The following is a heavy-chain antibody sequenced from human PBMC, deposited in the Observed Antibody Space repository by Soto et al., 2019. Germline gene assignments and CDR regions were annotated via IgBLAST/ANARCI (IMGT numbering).Heavy chain of an antibody. D-gene: IGHD6-19*01. CDR1: GYTLTELS. CDR2: FDPEDGET. V-gene: IGHV1-24*01. CDR3: ATVGYSSSLRGPHFDY. J-gene: IGHJ4*02. Sequence: QVQLVQSGAEVKKPGASVKVSCKVSGYTLTELSMHWVRQAPGKGLEWMGGFDPEDGETIYAQKFQGRVTMTEDTSTDTAYMELSSLRSEDTAVYYCATVGYSSSLRGPHFDYWGQGTLVTVSS.